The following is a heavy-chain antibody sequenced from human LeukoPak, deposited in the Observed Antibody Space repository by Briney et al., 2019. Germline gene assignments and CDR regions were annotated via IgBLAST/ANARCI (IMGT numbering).Heavy chain of an antibody. CDR3: ARNSALDY. V-gene: IGHV3-33*01. J-gene: IGHJ4*02. CDR2: MWSDGSNK. Sequence: PGGSLRLSCAASGFTFSSYDMHWVRQAPGKGLEWVAVMWSDGSNKYHADSVKGRFTISRDSSKSTLYLQMNSLRAEDTAVYYCARNSALDYWGQGTLVTVSS. CDR1: GFTFSSYD. D-gene: IGHD2/OR15-2a*01.